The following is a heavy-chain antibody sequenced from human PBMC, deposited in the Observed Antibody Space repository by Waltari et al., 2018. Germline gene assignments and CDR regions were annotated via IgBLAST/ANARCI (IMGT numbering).Heavy chain of an antibody. J-gene: IGHJ4*02. CDR3: ARDDNWNYAY. Sequence: VQLQQWGAGLLKPSETLSLTCAVYGGSFSSNYMSWVRQAPGKGLEWVSVIYSGGSTYYADSVKGRFTISRDNSKNTLYLQMNSLRAEDTAVYYCARDDNWNYAYWGQGTLVTVSS. CDR2: IYSGGST. CDR1: GGSFSSNY. V-gene: IGHV3-53*01. D-gene: IGHD1-7*01.